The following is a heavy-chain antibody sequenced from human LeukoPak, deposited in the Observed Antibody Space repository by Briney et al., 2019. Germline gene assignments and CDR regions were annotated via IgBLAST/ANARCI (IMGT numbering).Heavy chain of an antibody. V-gene: IGHV1-8*02. D-gene: IGHD3-10*01. CDR3: ARVGVLYYGSGSSYAFDI. CDR2: MNPNSGNT. CDR1: GYTFTSYG. J-gene: IGHJ3*02. Sequence: ASVKVSCKASGYTFTSYGISWVRQATGQGLEWMGWMNPNSGNTGYAQKFQGRVTMTRNTSISTAYMELSSLRSEDTAVYYCARVGVLYYGSGSSYAFDIWGQGTMVTVSS.